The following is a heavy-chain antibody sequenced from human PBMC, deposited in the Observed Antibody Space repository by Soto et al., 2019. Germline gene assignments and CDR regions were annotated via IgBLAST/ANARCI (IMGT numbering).Heavy chain of an antibody. CDR1: GFTFSSYG. CDR2: ISYDGSNK. D-gene: IGHD6-19*01. CDR3: AAQWLAYFDY. J-gene: IGHJ4*02. Sequence: QPGGSLRLSCAASGFTFSSYGMHWVRQAPGKGLEWVAVISYDGSNKYYADSVKGRFTISRDNSKNTLYLQMNSLRAEDTAVYYCAAQWLAYFDYWGQGTLVTVSS. V-gene: IGHV3-30*03.